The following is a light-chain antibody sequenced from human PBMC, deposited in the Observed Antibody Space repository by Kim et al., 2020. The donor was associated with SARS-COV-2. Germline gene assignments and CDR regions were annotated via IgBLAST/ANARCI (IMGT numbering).Light chain of an antibody. CDR1: QDVSFN. Sequence: VSPGGRATLTCRANQDVSFNLAWYQQKPGQAPRLLIYSTSIRATGIPARFSGAGSRTDFTLTISGLQSEDFAVYYCQQSNNWPRTFGQGTKVDIK. V-gene: IGKV3-15*01. J-gene: IGKJ1*01. CDR2: STS. CDR3: QQSNNWPRT.